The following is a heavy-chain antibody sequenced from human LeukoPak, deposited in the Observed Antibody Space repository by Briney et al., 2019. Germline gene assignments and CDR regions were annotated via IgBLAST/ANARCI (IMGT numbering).Heavy chain of an antibody. J-gene: IGHJ4*02. D-gene: IGHD6-19*01. V-gene: IGHV3-30*03. CDR2: ISYDGSYK. CDR3: AGVSESGWYYFDY. CDR1: GFTVSNNY. Sequence: GGSLRLSCAASGFTVSNNYMTWVRQAPGKGLEWVAVISYDGSYKYYADSVKGRFSISRDNSKKTLYLQMSSLRDEDTAVYYCAGVSESGWYYFDYWGQGTLVTVSS.